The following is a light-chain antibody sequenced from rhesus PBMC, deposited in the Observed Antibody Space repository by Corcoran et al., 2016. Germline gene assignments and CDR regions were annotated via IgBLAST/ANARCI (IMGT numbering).Light chain of an antibody. CDR1: QGITND. J-gene: IGKJ2*01. Sequence: DIQMTQSPSSLSASVGDRVTITCRASQGITNDLAWYQQRPGETPKLLIYEASSLQSGIPSRFSGSGSGTDFTLTISSLQSADFATYYCQHYYSTPYSFGQGTKVEIK. CDR3: QHYYSTPYS. V-gene: IGKV1-25*01. CDR2: EAS.